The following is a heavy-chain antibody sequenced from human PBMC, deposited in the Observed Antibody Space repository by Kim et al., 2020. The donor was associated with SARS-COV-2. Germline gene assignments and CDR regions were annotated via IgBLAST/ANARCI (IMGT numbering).Heavy chain of an antibody. CDR2: IKSKTDGGTT. Sequence: GGSLRLSCAASGFTFSNAWMSWVRQAPGKGLEWVGRIKSKTDGGTTDYAAPVKGRFTISRDDSKNTLYLQMNSLKTEDTAVYYCTTAIVVVPAAMFADAFDIWGQGTMVTVSS. D-gene: IGHD2-2*01. CDR1: GFTFSNAW. J-gene: IGHJ3*02. CDR3: TTAIVVVPAAMFADAFDI. V-gene: IGHV3-15*01.